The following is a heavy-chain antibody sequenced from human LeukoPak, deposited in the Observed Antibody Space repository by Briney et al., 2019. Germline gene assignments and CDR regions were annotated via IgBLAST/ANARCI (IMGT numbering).Heavy chain of an antibody. CDR1: GDSVSRDSIA. J-gene: IGHJ4*02. D-gene: IGHD5-24*01. CDR2: TYYRSKWYN. Sequence: SSQTLSLTCAISGDSVSRDSIAWNWIRQSPSRGLVWLGRTYYRSKWYNDYAVSVKSRITINPDTSKNQFSLQLDSVTPEDTAVYYCARGLGWPYFDYWGQGTLVTVSS. CDR3: ARGLGWPYFDY. V-gene: IGHV6-1*01.